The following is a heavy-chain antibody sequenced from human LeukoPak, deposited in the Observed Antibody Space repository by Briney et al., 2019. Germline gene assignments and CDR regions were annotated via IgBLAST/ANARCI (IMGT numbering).Heavy chain of an antibody. D-gene: IGHD2-2*01. Sequence: ASVKVSCKIFGYSLTELSMHWVRQAPGNGLEWMGGFDPDDGETPLFAQKFQGRVSLTEDTPTDTAYMELSSLSSEDTAVYYCATGTIYCSSCSDDYWGQGTLVTVSS. J-gene: IGHJ4*02. CDR2: FDPDDGET. CDR3: ATGTIYCSSCSDDY. V-gene: IGHV1-24*01. CDR1: GYSLTELS.